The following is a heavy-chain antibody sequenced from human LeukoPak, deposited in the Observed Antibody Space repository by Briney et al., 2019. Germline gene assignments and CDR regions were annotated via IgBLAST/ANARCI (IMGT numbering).Heavy chain of an antibody. CDR2: ISYDGSNK. D-gene: IGHD6-19*01. Sequence: GGSLRLSCAASGFTFSSYAMHWVRPAPGKGLEWVAVISYDGSNKYYADSVKGRFTISRDNSKNTLYLQMNSLRAEDTAVYYCARGVAGILYYYYMDVWGKGTTVTVSS. J-gene: IGHJ6*03. V-gene: IGHV3-30*04. CDR3: ARGVAGILYYYYMDV. CDR1: GFTFSSYA.